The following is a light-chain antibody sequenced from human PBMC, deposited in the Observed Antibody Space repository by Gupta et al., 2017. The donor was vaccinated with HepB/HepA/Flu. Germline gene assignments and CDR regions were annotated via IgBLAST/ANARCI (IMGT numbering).Light chain of an antibody. CDR3: QSYDSSLSAVV. CDR2: GNT. CDR1: SSNIGAGFD. J-gene: IGLJ2*01. Sequence: QSVLTQPPSVSVAPGQRVTISCTGSSSNIGAGFDVNWYQQLPGTAPKLLIYGNTNRPSGVPDRFSASKSDTSASLAITGLRAEDEADYYCQSYDSSLSAVVFGGGTKLTVL. V-gene: IGLV1-40*01.